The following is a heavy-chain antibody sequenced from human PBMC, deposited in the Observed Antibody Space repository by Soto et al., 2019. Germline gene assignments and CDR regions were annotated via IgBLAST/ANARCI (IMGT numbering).Heavy chain of an antibody. Sequence: AVKVSCKSSCYTFSNYGISWVRQAPGQGLEWMGWISGYNGITNYVQKFQGRVTMTTDTSTRTAYMELRSLRSDDTAVYYCARTAILSYYYGMDVWGQGTTVTVSS. J-gene: IGHJ6*02. CDR1: CYTFSNYG. V-gene: IGHV1-18*04. CDR3: ARTAILSYYYGMDV. CDR2: ISGYNGIT.